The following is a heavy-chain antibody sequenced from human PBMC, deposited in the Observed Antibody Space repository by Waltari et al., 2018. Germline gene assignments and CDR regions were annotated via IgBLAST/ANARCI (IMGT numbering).Heavy chain of an antibody. CDR1: GFTFSNYS. D-gene: IGHD1-26*01. J-gene: IGHJ4*01. CDR2: SGISTTDK. CDR3: ARRPWEPLDY. V-gene: IGHV3-21*02. Sequence: EVQLVESGGGQVKPGGSLRLAWVGYGFTFSNYSMNWVRVAPGMVLDWVASSGISTTDKFYAHSVKGRFTVSSYNGKNSVYLQRNNLRVEDTAVYYCARRPWEPLDYWGYGVLVTVST.